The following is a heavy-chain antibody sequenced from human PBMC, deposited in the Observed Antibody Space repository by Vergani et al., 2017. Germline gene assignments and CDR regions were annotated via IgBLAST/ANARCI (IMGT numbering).Heavy chain of an antibody. CDR2: INHSGST. CDR3: ARGRRGGATLGP. CDR1: GGSFSGYY. V-gene: IGHV4-34*01. D-gene: IGHD1-26*01. J-gene: IGHJ5*02. Sequence: QVQLQQWGAGLLKPSETLSLTCAVYGGSFSGYYWSWIRQPPGKGLEWIGEINHSGSTNYNPSLKSRVTISVDTSKNQFSLKLSSVTAADTAVYYCARGRRGGATLGPWDQGTLVTVSS.